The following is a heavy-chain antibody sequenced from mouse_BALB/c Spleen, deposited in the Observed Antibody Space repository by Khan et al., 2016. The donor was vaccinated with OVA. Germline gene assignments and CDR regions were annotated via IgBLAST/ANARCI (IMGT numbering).Heavy chain of an antibody. CDR2: ISYSGSA. V-gene: IGHV3-2*02. CDR1: GYSITSDYA. CDR3: ARRYYYGHWYFDV. Sequence: EVQLQESGPGLVKPSQSLSLTCTVTGYSITSDYAWNWIRQFPGNKLEWMGYISYSGSANYNPSLKSRISITRDTSENQFFLQLNSGTTEDSATYYCARRYYYGHWYFDVWGAGTTVTVSS. D-gene: IGHD1-1*01. J-gene: IGHJ1*01.